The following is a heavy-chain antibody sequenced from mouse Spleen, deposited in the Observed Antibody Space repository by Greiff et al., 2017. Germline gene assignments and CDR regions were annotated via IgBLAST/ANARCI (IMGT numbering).Heavy chain of an antibody. V-gene: IGHV10-1*01. CDR3: VSLPRTGPWFAY. CDR1: GFSFNTYA. D-gene: IGHD4-1*01. J-gene: IGHJ3*01. CDR2: IRSKSNNYAT. Sequence: EVKLVESGGGLVQPKGSLKLSCAASGFSFNTYAMNWVRQAPGKGLEWVARIRSKSNNYATYYADSVKDRFTISRDDSESMLYLQMNNLKTEDTAMYYCVSLPRTGPWFAYWGQGTLVTVSA.